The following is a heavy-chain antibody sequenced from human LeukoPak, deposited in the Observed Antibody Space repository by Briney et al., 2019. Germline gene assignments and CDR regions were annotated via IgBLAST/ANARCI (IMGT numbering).Heavy chain of an antibody. Sequence: SETLSLTCSISDDSARSDNYYGGWVRQPPGKGLEWVGNIYYSGSTYYNPSLKSRVTMSVDTSKNQFFLKLNSVTAADTAVYYCARGRPYSGGYHLDYWGQGTLVTVSA. V-gene: IGHV4-39*01. CDR3: ARGRPYSGGYHLDY. CDR1: DDSARSDNYY. CDR2: IYYSGST. D-gene: IGHD1-26*01. J-gene: IGHJ4*02.